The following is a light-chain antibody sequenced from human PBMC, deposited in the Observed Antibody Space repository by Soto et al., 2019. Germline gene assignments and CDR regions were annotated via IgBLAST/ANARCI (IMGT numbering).Light chain of an antibody. J-gene: IGKJ4*01. V-gene: IGKV3-20*01. Sequence: LGLTQSRGTLYMSAGERATLSCRASQSVSSTYLAWYQQKPGQAPRLLIYGASSRATGIPDRFSGSGSGTDFTLTISRLEPEDSAVYFCQQYGTSPLTFGGGTKVDIK. CDR3: QQYGTSPLT. CDR2: GAS. CDR1: QSVSSTY.